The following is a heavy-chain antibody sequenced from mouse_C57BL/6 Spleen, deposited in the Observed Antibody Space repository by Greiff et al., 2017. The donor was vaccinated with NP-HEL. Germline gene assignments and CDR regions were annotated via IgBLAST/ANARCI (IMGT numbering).Heavy chain of an antibody. Sequence: QVQLQQPGAELVMPGASVKLSCKASGYTFTSYWMHWVKQRPGQGLEWIGEIDPSDSYTNYNQKFKGKSTLTVDKSSRTAYMQLSSLTSEDSAVYYCAKGLYYEGYWGQGTTLTVSS. CDR3: AKGLYYEGY. V-gene: IGHV1-69*01. CDR2: IDPSDSYT. J-gene: IGHJ2*01. CDR1: GYTFTSYW. D-gene: IGHD1-1*01.